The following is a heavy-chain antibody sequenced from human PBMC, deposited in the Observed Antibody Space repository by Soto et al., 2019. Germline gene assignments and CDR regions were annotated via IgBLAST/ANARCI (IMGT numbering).Heavy chain of an antibody. D-gene: IGHD6-13*01. J-gene: IGHJ5*02. V-gene: IGHV1-69*13. CDR2: IIPIFGTA. CDR3: ARVDRRSSSWEHWFDP. Sequence: SVKVSCKASGGTFSSYAISWVRQAPGQGLEWMGGIIPIFGTANYAQKFQGRVTITADESTSTAYMELSSLRSEDTAVYYCARVDRRSSSWEHWFDPWGQGTLVTVSS. CDR1: GGTFSSYA.